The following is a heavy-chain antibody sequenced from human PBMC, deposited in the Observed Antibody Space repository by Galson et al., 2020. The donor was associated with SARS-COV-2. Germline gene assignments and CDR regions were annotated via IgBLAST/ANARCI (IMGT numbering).Heavy chain of an antibody. CDR1: GGSISSGGYS. V-gene: IGHV4-30-2*01. Sequence: SETLSLTCAVSGGSISSGGYSWTWIRQPPGKGLEWIGYIYQSGATHYNPSLKSRLTISVDRSKNQLSLDLRSVSVADSAVYYCARRYTYGRAPSWYFDLWGRGTLVTVSS. D-gene: IGHD5-18*01. CDR2: IYQSGAT. J-gene: IGHJ2*01. CDR3: ARRYTYGRAPSWYFDL.